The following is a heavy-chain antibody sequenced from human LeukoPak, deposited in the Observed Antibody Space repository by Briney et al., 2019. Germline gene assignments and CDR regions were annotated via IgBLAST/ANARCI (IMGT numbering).Heavy chain of an antibody. V-gene: IGHV3-48*04. J-gene: IGHJ4*02. CDR2: ISSSSSTI. CDR1: GFTFSSYS. CDR3: AKHHLLLWFGELTDY. Sequence: GGSLRLSCAASGFTFSSYSMNWVRQAPGKGLEWVSYISSSSSTIYYADSVTGRFTISRDNAKNSLYLQMNSPRAEDTAVYYCAKHHLLLWFGELTDYWGQGTLVTVSS. D-gene: IGHD3-10*01.